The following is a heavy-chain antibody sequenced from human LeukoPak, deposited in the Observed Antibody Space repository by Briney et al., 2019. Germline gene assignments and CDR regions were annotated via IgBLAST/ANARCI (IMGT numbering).Heavy chain of an antibody. D-gene: IGHD2-2*02. CDR2: IYYSGST. J-gene: IGHJ5*02. V-gene: IGHV4-30-4*01. Sequence: SQTLSLTCTVSGGSISSGDYYWSWIRQPPGKGLEWIGYIYYSGSTYYNPSLKSRVTISVDTSKNQLSLKLSSVTAADTAVYYCARDLPRGYCSSTSCYTGWFDPWGQGTLVTVSS. CDR1: GGSISSGDYY. CDR3: ARDLPRGYCSSTSCYTGWFDP.